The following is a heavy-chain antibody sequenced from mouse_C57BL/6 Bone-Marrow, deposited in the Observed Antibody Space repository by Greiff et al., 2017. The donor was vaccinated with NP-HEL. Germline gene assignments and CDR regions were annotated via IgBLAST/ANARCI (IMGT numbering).Heavy chain of an antibody. CDR3: AREGTYYSNYVDY. Sequence: EVMLVESGPELVKPGASVKISCKASGYSFTGYYMNWVKQSPEKSLEWIGEINPSTGGTTYNQKFKAKATLTVDKSSSTAYMQLKSLTSEDSAVYYCAREGTYYSNYVDYWGQGTTLTVSS. D-gene: IGHD2-5*01. V-gene: IGHV1-42*01. CDR2: INPSTGGT. J-gene: IGHJ2*01. CDR1: GYSFTGYY.